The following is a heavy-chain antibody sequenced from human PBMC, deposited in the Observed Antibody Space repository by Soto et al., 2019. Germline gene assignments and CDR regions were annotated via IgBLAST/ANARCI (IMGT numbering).Heavy chain of an antibody. CDR3: ARGFPVYSYYYYLDV. Sequence: SETLSLTCTVSGGSISSGGYYWSWIRQHPGKGLEWIGYIYYSGSTYYNPSLKSRVTISVDTSKNQFSLNLTSVTASDTALYYCARGFPVYSYYYYLDVWAKGTTVTVSS. CDR1: GGSISSGGYY. V-gene: IGHV4-31*03. D-gene: IGHD4-17*01. CDR2: IYYSGST. J-gene: IGHJ6*03.